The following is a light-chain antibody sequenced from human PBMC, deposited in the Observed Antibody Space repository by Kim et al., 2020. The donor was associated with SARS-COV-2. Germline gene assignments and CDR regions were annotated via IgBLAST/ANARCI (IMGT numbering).Light chain of an antibody. J-gene: IGKJ1*01. CDR3: QQYGTSPRT. CDR1: QSVSSTY. Sequence: SPGDRATLSCRASQSVSSTYLAWFQQKPGQAPRLLIYGVSSMATGIPDRFSGSGSGTDFTLTISRLEPEDFAVYYCQQYGTSPRTFGQGTKVDIK. V-gene: IGKV3-20*01. CDR2: GVS.